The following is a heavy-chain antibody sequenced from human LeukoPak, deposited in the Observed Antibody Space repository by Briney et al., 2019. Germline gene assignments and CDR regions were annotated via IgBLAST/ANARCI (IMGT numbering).Heavy chain of an antibody. CDR3: ARAKDNYRGNDAFVI. CDR1: GGSISGYY. J-gene: IGHJ3*02. V-gene: IGHV4-4*07. D-gene: IGHD4/OR15-4a*01. Sequence: SETLSLTCTVSGGSISGYYWSWIRQPAEEGLEWIGRISARGSTNYNPSLKSRVTMSVDTSKNQFSLRLTSVTAADTAVYYCARAKDNYRGNDAFVIWGQGTMVTISS. CDR2: ISARGST.